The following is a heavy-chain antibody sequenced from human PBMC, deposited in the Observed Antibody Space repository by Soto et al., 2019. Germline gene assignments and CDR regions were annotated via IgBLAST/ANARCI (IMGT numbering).Heavy chain of an antibody. D-gene: IGHD2-21*02. CDR2: IYYSGST. J-gene: IGHJ4*02. CDR3: ARQRNSVVTQASFED. V-gene: IGHV4-39*01. Sequence: SETLSLTCTVSGGSINSRSYYWGWIRQSPGKGLEWIGSIYYSGSTYYNPSLKSRVAMSVDTSKNQFSLKLRSVSAADTAVYYCARQRNSVVTQASFEDWGQGSLVTVS. CDR1: GGSINSRSYY.